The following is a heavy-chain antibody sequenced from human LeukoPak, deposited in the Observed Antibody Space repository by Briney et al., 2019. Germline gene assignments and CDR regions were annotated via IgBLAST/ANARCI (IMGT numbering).Heavy chain of an antibody. CDR3: ARNPPGYSYGPPVGP. V-gene: IGHV4-34*01. J-gene: IGHJ5*02. CDR2: INHSGST. CDR1: GGSFSGYY. Sequence: PSETLSLTCAVYGGSFSGYYWSWIRQPPGKGLEWIGEINHSGSTNYNPSLKSRVTISVDTSKNQFSLKLSSVTAADTAVYYCARNPPGYSYGPPVGPWGQGTLVTVSS. D-gene: IGHD5-18*01.